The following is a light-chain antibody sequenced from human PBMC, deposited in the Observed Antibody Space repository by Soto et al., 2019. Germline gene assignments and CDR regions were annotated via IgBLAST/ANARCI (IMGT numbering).Light chain of an antibody. CDR1: QNVRSY. J-gene: IGKJ2*01. V-gene: IGKV3-11*01. Sequence: EIVLTQSPATLSLSPGERATLYCRASQNVRSYLAWYQQKPGQAPRLLIYDASNRATGIPARFSGSGSGTDFTLTISSLEPEDFAVYYCQQRSNWPPMYTFGQGTKLEIK. CDR2: DAS. CDR3: QQRSNWPPMYT.